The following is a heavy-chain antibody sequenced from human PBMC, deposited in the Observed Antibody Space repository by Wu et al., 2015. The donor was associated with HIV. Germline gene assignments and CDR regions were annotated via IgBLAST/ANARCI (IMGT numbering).Heavy chain of an antibody. V-gene: IGHV1-69*05. CDR1: GGTFSSYA. D-gene: IGHD5-18*01. Sequence: QVQLVQSGAEVKKPGSSVKVSCKASGGTFSSYAISWVRQAPGQGLEWMGGIIPIFGTANYAQKFRGRVTITTDESTSTAYMELSSLRSEDTAVYYCARGGGQLWPYPHYYYYGMDVWGQGTTVTVSS. CDR2: IIPIFGTA. CDR3: ARGGGQLWPYPHYYYYGMDV. J-gene: IGHJ6*02.